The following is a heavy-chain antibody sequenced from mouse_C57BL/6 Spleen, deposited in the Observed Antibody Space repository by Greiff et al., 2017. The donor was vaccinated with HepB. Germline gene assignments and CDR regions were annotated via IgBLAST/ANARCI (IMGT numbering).Heavy chain of an antibody. CDR1: GYTFTSYW. D-gene: IGHD1-1*01. V-gene: IGHV1-69*01. Sequence: QVQLQQPGAELVMPGASVKLSCKASGYTFTSYWMHWVKQRPGQGLEWIGEIDPSDSYTNYNQKFKGKSTLTVDKSSSTAYMQLSSLTSEDSAVYYCARGITTVLATDYSGPGTTLTVSP. CDR3: ARGITTVLATDY. J-gene: IGHJ2*01. CDR2: IDPSDSYT.